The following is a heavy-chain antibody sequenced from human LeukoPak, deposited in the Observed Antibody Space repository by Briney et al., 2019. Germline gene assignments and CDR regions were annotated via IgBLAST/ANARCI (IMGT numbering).Heavy chain of an antibody. Sequence: SETLSLTCTVSGGSISSGSYYWSWIRQPAGKGLEWIGRIYTSGSTNYHPSLKSRVTISVDTSKNQFSLKLSSVTAADTAVYYCARVGIAARGDAFDIWGQGTMVTVSS. CDR3: ARVGIAARGDAFDI. D-gene: IGHD6-6*01. CDR1: GGSISSGSYY. J-gene: IGHJ3*02. CDR2: IYTSGST. V-gene: IGHV4-61*02.